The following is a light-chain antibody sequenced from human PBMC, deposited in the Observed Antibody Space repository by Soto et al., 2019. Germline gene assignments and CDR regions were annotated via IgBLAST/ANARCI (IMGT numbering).Light chain of an antibody. CDR3: QHYNSYSEA. J-gene: IGKJ1*01. CDR1: QTISMW. Sequence: DIQMTQSPSTLSGSVGDRVTITCRASQTISMWLAWYQQKPGKAPKLLIYKASTLKSGVPSRFSGSGSGTEFTLTISSLQPDDFATYYCQHYNSYSEAFGQGTKVELK. V-gene: IGKV1-5*03. CDR2: KAS.